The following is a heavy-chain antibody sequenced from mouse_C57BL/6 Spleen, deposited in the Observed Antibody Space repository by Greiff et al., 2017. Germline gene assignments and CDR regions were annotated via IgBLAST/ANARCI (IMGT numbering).Heavy chain of an antibody. V-gene: IGHV1-7*01. J-gene: IGHJ3*01. D-gene: IGHD2-5*01. CDR2: INPSSGYT. CDR1: GYTFTSYW. Sequence: QVQLQQSGAELAKPGASVKLSCKASGYTFTSYWMHWVKQRPGQGLEWIGYINPSSGYTKYNQKFKDKATLTADKSSSTAYLQLSSLTYEDSAVYYCARQGSNYDAWFAYWGQGTLVTVAA. CDR3: ARQGSNYDAWFAY.